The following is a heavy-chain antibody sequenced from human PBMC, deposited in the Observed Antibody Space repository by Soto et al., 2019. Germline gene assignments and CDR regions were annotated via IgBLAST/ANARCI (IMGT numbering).Heavy chain of an antibody. Sequence: QLQLQESGPGLVKPSETLSLTCTVSGGSIRSSSYYWVWIRQPPGKGLEWIGSISYSGSTYYNPSLKSRVTISVDTSKNQFALKLRSVTAADTAVYYCASSPRGSYFDYWGQGTLGTVAS. V-gene: IGHV4-39*01. CDR3: ASSPRGSYFDY. J-gene: IGHJ4*02. D-gene: IGHD1-26*01. CDR2: ISYSGST. CDR1: GGSIRSSSYY.